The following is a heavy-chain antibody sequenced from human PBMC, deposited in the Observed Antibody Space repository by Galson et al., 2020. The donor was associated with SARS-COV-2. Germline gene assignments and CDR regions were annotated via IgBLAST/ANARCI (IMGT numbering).Heavy chain of an antibody. V-gene: IGHV3-30-3*01. D-gene: IGHD3-10*01. Sequence: GESLKISCAASGFMFSAYGMHWVRQAPGKGLEWVAVTSYDGSNTFYADPVKGRFTIPRDNFKNTLSVEINRLRPEDTAVYYCARASGSGSYYFPPGDYWGQGTLVTVSS. CDR2: TSYDGSNT. J-gene: IGHJ4*02. CDR1: GFMFSAYG. CDR3: ARASGSGSYYFPPGDY.